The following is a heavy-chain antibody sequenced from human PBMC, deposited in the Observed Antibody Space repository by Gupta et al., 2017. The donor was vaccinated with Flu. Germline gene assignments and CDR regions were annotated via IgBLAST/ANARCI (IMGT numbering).Heavy chain of an antibody. Sequence: QVQLVESGGGVVQPGRSLRLSCTASGFIFSSYGMHWVRQAPGKGLEWLTVMSNDGSNKYYADSVRGRFTISRDNSKNTLFLQMNSLRAEDTAVYYCASDSVWKYFDYWGQGTLVTVSS. CDR1: GFIFSSYG. D-gene: IGHD1-1*01. CDR3: ASDSVWKYFDY. V-gene: IGHV3-30*03. J-gene: IGHJ4*02. CDR2: MSNDGSNK.